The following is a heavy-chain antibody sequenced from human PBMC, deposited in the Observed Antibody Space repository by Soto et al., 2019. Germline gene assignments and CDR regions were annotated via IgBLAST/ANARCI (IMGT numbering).Heavy chain of an antibody. CDR1: GFAFGNYP. Sequence: GGSLRLSCAASGFAFGNYPMSWVRQAPGKGLEWISTIGNTGSDTYYADSVSGRFTISRDNSKNTLFLQMSSLRAEDTADYYCARNVPVHMGSVRRYYPYWGQGTLVTVSS. D-gene: IGHD3-9*01. CDR3: ARNVPVHMGSVRRYYPY. CDR2: IGNTGSDT. V-gene: IGHV3-23*01. J-gene: IGHJ4*02.